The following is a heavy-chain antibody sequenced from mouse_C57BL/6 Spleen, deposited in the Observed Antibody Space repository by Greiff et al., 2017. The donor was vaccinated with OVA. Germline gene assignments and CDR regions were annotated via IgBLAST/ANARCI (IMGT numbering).Heavy chain of an antibody. V-gene: IGHV3-1*01. CDR3: ARDDGYYGFAY. Sequence: EVKLQESGPGMVKPSQSLSLTCTVTGYSITSGYDWHWIRHFPGNKLEWMGYISYSGSTNYNPSLKSRISITHDTSKNHFFLKLNSVTTEDTATYYCARDDGYYGFAYWGQGTLVTVSA. CDR2: ISYSGST. CDR1: GYSITSGYD. D-gene: IGHD2-3*01. J-gene: IGHJ3*01.